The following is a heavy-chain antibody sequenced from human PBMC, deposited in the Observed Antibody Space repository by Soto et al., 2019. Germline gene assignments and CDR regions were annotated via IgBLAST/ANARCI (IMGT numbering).Heavy chain of an antibody. CDR1: GGSISSYY. J-gene: IGHJ4*02. CDR2: IYYSGST. CDR3: AITMVTTLGYFDY. Sequence: ETLSLTCTVSGGSISSYYWSWIRQPPGKGLEWIGYIYYSGSTNYNPSLKSLVTISVDTSKNQFSLKLSSVTATDTAVYYCAITMVTTLGYFDYWGQGTLVTV. D-gene: IGHD4-17*01. V-gene: IGHV4-59*08.